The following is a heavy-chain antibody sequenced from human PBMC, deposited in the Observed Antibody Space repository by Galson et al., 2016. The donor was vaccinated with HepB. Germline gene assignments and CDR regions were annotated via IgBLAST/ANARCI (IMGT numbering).Heavy chain of an antibody. CDR1: GGTFSSYA. CDR2: IIPVFGTP. CDR3: ARERGYFYDSRGYYYDY. Sequence: SVKVSCKASGGTFSSYAISWVRQAPGQGLEWMGGIIPVFGTPNYAQNFQGRVTITADESTSTTYIELSSLGSEDTAVYFCARERGYFYDSRGYYYDYWGQGTLVTVSS. J-gene: IGHJ4*02. D-gene: IGHD3-22*01. V-gene: IGHV1-69*13.